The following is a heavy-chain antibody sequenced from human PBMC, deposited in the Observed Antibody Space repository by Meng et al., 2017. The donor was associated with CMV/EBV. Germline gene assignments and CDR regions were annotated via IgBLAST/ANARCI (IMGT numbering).Heavy chain of an antibody. V-gene: IGHV3-11*04. Sequence: GESLKISCAASGFTFSDCYMSWIRQAPGQGLEWVSSISSSGSTIYYADSVKGRFTITRDNAKNTLYLQMNSLSAEDTAVYYCARDIGLSQQWQSNDWFDPWGQGTLVTVSS. J-gene: IGHJ5*02. CDR2: ISSSGSTI. D-gene: IGHD6-19*01. CDR3: ARDIGLSQQWQSNDWFDP. CDR1: GFTFSDCY.